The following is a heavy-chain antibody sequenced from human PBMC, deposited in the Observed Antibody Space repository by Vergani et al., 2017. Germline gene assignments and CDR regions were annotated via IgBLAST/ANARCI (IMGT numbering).Heavy chain of an antibody. CDR1: GFTFSSYG. CDR2: IWYDGSNK. V-gene: IGHV3-33*01. D-gene: IGHD6-13*01. CDR3: ARDSIAAAQRGYYYYMDV. Sequence: VQLVESGGGLVQPGGSLRLSCAASGFTFSSYGMHWVRQAPGKGLEWVAVIWYDGSNKYYADSVKGRFTISRDNSKNTLYLQMNSLRAEDTAVYYCARDSIAAAQRGYYYYMDVWGKGTTVTVSS. J-gene: IGHJ6*03.